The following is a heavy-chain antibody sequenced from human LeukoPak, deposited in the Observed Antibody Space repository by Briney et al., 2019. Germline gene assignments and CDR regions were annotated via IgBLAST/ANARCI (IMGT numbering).Heavy chain of an antibody. CDR3: ARDGGYDYDAFDI. V-gene: IGHV3-48*03. D-gene: IGHD5-12*01. CDR1: GYTFSSYE. J-gene: IGHJ3*02. Sequence: GGSLRLSCAASGYTFSSYEMNWVRQAPGKGLEWVSYISSSGSTIYYADSVKGRFTISRDNAKNSLYLQMNSLRAEDTAVYYCARDGGYDYDAFDIWGQGTMVTVSS. CDR2: ISSSGSTI.